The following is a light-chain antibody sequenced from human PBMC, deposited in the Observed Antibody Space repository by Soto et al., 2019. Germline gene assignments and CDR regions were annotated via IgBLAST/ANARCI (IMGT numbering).Light chain of an antibody. CDR3: QQYAASPLT. CDR1: QSVSSNY. V-gene: IGKV3-20*01. CDR2: RAS. Sequence: EIVLTQSSGTLSLSPGERVTLSCRASQSVSSNYLAWYQQKSGQAPRLLIYRASTRATGIPDRFSGSGSGTDFCLIISRLEPEDSAVYYCQQYAASPLTFGGGTRLEIK. J-gene: IGKJ4*01.